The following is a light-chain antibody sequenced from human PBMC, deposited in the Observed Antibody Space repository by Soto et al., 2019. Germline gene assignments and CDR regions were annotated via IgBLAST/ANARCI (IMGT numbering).Light chain of an antibody. V-gene: IGKV3-20*01. CDR3: QQHGSSGT. J-gene: IGKJ1*01. Sequence: EIVLTQSPGTLSPSPGGRATLPCRASQIVSNNYLAWYQQKPGQAPRLIIYGASNRATGIPDRFSGSGSGKDVTPTISRIEHEGVAVYYEQQHGSSGTYGQGTKVDIK. CDR2: GAS. CDR1: QIVSNNY.